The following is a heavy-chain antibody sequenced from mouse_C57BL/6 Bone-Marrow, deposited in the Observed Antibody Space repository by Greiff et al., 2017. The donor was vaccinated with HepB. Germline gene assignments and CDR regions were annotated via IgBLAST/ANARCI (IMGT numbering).Heavy chain of an antibody. V-gene: IGHV1-64*01. Sequence: QVQLQQPGAELVKPGASVKLSCKASGYTFTSYWMHWVKQRPGQGLEWIGMIHPNSGSTNYNEKFKSKATLTVDKSSSTAYMQLCSLTSEDSAVYYCARVVYPGCRDYWGQGTTLTVSS. CDR2: IHPNSGST. CDR3: ARVVYPGCRDY. D-gene: IGHD1-1*02. J-gene: IGHJ2*01. CDR1: GYTFTSYW.